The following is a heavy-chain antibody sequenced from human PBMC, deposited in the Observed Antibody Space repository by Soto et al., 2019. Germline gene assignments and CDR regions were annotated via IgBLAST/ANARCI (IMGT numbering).Heavy chain of an antibody. Sequence: QVQLVESGGGVVQPGRSLRLSCAASGFTFRSYGMYWVSQAPGKGLEWVAVISYDGSNKYYADSVKGRFTISRDSSKNTLYLQMNSLRAEDTAVYYCAKVVVARTNWYYFDCWGQGTLVTVSS. V-gene: IGHV3-30*18. D-gene: IGHD2-2*01. CDR3: AKVVVARTNWYYFDC. J-gene: IGHJ4*02. CDR1: GFTFRSYG. CDR2: ISYDGSNK.